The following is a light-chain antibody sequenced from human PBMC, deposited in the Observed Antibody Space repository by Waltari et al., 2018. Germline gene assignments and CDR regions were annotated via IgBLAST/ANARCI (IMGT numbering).Light chain of an antibody. V-gene: IGLV3-1*01. Sequence: YQQKPGQSPVLVIYQDTKRPSGIPERFSGSSSGDTATLTISGTQTMDEADYFCQAWDNYTAIFGGGTKLTVL. CDR3: QAWDNYTAI. CDR2: QDT. J-gene: IGLJ2*01.